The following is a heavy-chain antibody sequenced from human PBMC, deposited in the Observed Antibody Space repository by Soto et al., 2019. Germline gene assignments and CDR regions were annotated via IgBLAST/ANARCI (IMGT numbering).Heavy chain of an antibody. D-gene: IGHD3-3*01. V-gene: IGHV4-30-2*01. J-gene: IGHJ4*02. CDR2: IYHSGST. CDR3: ARARGHYDFWSGYSQYYFDY. CDR1: GGSISSGGYS. Sequence: SETLSLTCAVSGGSISSGGYSWSWIRQPPGKGLEWIGYIYHSGSTYYNPSLKSRVTISVDRSKNQFSLKLSSVTAADTAVYYCARARGHYDFWSGYSQYYFDYWGQGTLVTVYS.